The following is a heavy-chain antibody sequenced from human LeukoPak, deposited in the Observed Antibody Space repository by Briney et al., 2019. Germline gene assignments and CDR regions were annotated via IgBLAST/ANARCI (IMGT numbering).Heavy chain of an antibody. CDR2: ISASRRYI. J-gene: IGHJ5*02. D-gene: IGHD6-19*01. CDR1: GFIFSNYD. CDR3: ANTVAGWDHDS. V-gene: IGHV3-21*06. Sequence: GGSLRLSCEASGFIFSNYDMRWVRQAPGKGLEWVSYISASRRYINYADSVKGRFTISRDNAKNALYLQMNSLRAEDPGIYFCANTVAGWDHDSWGQGTLVTVSS.